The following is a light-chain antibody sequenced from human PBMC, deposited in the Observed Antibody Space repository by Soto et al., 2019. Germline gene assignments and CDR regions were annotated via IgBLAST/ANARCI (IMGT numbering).Light chain of an antibody. CDR1: SSDVGAYNY. J-gene: IGLJ2*01. Sequence: QLVLTQPASVSGSPGQSITISCTGTSSDVGAYNYVSWYQQHPGKAPKLIIYDVSDRPSGVSNRFSASKSGNTASLTISGLQAEDEADYYCSSYTTSTTVVFGGGTKLTVL. V-gene: IGLV2-14*01. CDR2: DVS. CDR3: SSYTTSTTVV.